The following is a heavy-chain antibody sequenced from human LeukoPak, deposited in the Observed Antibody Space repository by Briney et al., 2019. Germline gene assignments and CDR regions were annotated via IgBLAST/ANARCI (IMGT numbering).Heavy chain of an antibody. J-gene: IGHJ4*02. D-gene: IGHD2-15*01. CDR2: INHSGST. V-gene: IGHV4-34*01. Sequence: SETLSLTCAVYGGSFSGYYWNWIRQPPGKGLEWIGEINHSGSTNYNPSLKSRVTISVDTSKNQFSLKLSSVTAADTAVYYCARGGDYCSGGSCYFYYWGQGTLVTVSS. CDR3: ARGGDYCSGGSCYFYY. CDR1: GGSFSGYY.